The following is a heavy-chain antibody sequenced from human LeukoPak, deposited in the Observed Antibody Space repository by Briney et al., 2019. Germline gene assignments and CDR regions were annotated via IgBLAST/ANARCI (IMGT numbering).Heavy chain of an antibody. V-gene: IGHV4-39*07. Sequence: SETLSLTCTVSSGSISTSNYYWGWVRQPPGKALEWIGNIFYSGSTYYSPSLKSRVTISLDTSKNQFSLKLSSVTAADTAVYYCARDKSYYDSSGPSPFFDYWGQGTLVTVSS. CDR3: ARDKSYYDSSGPSPFFDY. CDR1: SGSISTSNYY. D-gene: IGHD3-22*01. J-gene: IGHJ4*02. CDR2: IFYSGST.